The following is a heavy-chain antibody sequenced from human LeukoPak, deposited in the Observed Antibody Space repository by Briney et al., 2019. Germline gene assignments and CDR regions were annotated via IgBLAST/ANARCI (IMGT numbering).Heavy chain of an antibody. CDR1: GGSISSYY. V-gene: IGHV4-59*08. D-gene: IGHD3-22*01. Sequence: SETLSLTCTVSGGSISSYYWSWIRQPPGKGLEWIGYIYYSGSTNYNPSLKSRVTISVDTSKNQFSLKLSFVTAADTAVYYCARYDSSGYYHYWGQGTLVTVSS. CDR2: IYYSGST. J-gene: IGHJ4*02. CDR3: ARYDSSGYYHY.